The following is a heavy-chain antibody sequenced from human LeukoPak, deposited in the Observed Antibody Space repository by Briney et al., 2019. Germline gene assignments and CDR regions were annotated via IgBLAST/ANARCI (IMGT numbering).Heavy chain of an antibody. V-gene: IGHV3-23*01. J-gene: IGHJ4*02. D-gene: IGHD3-10*01. Sequence: GGSLRLSCAGSGFTFSRYAISWVRQAPGKGLEWVSGISGSGDSTDYADSVKGRFASSRDNSKNRVCLQMRSLRAEDTAVYYCAKLWFGDLGPFDYWGQGSLVTVSS. CDR3: AKLWFGDLGPFDY. CDR1: GFTFSRYA. CDR2: ISGSGDST.